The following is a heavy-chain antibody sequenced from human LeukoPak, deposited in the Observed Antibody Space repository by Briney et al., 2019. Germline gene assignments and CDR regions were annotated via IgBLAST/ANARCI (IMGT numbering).Heavy chain of an antibody. CDR3: AGRTVSNWFDP. CDR2: IYHGGST. D-gene: IGHD4-17*01. J-gene: IGHJ5*02. V-gene: IGHV4-31*03. Sequence: SSETLSLTCTVTGGSISSGDYHWSWIRQHPGKGLEWIGYIYHGGSTYYNPSLKSRVTISVDKSKKQFSLKLSSVTAADTAVYYCAGRTVSNWFDPWGQGTLVTVSS. CDR1: GGSISSGDYH.